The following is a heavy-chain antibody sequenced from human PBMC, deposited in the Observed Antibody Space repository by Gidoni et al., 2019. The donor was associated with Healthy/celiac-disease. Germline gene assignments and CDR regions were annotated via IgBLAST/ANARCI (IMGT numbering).Heavy chain of an antibody. CDR2: IIPIFGTA. V-gene: IGHV1-69*01. J-gene: IGHJ6*02. D-gene: IGHD6-13*01. Sequence: QVQLVQSGAEVKKPGSSVKVSCKASVGTFSSYAISWVRQAPGQGLEWMGVIIPIFGTANYAQKFQGRVTITADESTSTAYMELSSLRSEDTAVYYCAREQQLVPELFVSTQTYYYYGMDVWGQGTTVTVSS. CDR1: VGTFSSYA. CDR3: AREQQLVPELFVSTQTYYYYGMDV.